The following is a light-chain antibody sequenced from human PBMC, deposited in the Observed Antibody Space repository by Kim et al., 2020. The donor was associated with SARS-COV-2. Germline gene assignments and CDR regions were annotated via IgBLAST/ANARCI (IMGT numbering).Light chain of an antibody. CDR2: DVR. Sequence: SITISCTGTSSDVVGYNYVSWYQQHPGKAPKLMIYDVRNRPSGVSNRFSGSKSGNTASLTISGLQAEDEADYYCSSYIRSSTNYVFGTGTKVTVL. CDR1: SSDVVGYNY. CDR3: SSYIRSSTNYV. J-gene: IGLJ1*01. V-gene: IGLV2-14*03.